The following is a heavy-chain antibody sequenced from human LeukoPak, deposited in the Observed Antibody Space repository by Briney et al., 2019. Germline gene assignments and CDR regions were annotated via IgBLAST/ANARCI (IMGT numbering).Heavy chain of an antibody. CDR1: GYTFTSYG. J-gene: IGHJ4*02. V-gene: IGHV1-18*01. CDR3: AREIGITIFGVVRDY. D-gene: IGHD3-3*01. Sequence: ASVKASCKASGYTFTSYGISWVRQAPGQGLEGMGWISAYNGNTNYAQMLQGRVTMTTDTSTSTAYMELRSLRSDATAVYYCAREIGITIFGVVRDYWGQGTLVTVSS. CDR2: ISAYNGNT.